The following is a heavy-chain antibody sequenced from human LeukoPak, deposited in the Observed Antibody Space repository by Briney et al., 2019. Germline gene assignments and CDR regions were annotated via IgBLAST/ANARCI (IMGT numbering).Heavy chain of an antibody. Sequence: PGGSLRLSCAASGFTFSSYGMHWVRQAPGKGLEWVAFIRYDGSNKYYADSVKGRFTISRDNSKNTLYLQMNSLRAEDTAVYYCAKDLAKYSSSSGYFDYWGQGTLVTVSS. CDR2: IRYDGSNK. V-gene: IGHV3-30*02. D-gene: IGHD6-6*01. CDR1: GFTFSSYG. CDR3: AKDLAKYSSSSGYFDY. J-gene: IGHJ4*02.